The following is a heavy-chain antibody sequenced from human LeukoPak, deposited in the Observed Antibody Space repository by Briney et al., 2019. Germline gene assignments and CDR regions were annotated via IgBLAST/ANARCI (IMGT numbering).Heavy chain of an antibody. J-gene: IGHJ4*02. D-gene: IGHD5-12*01. V-gene: IGHV1-2*02. Sequence: GTSVKVSCKASGYTFTDYYMHWVRQAPGQGLEWMGWINPNGGDTKYAQNFQGRVTMTRDTSISTAHLEVTSLKTDDTAVYFCARGRRSDIESTVTGFGEYYWGQGTLVTVSS. CDR1: GYTFTDYY. CDR3: ARGRRSDIESTVTGFGEYY. CDR2: INPNGGDT.